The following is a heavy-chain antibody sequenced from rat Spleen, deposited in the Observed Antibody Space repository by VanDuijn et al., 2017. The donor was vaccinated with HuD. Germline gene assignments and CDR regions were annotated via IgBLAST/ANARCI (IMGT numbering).Heavy chain of an antibody. CDR1: GFTFSSYG. D-gene: IGHD1-11*01. CDR2: INYDGSHT. J-gene: IGHJ2*01. CDR3: ATYGGFIDY. V-gene: IGHV5-29*01. Sequence: EVQLVESGGGLVQPGRSLKLSCAVSGFTFSSYGMAWVRQDPTKGLEWVATINYDGSHTYYRDSVKGQFTISRDNAKSTLYLQMDSLRSEDTATYYCATYGGFIDYWGQGVVVTVSS.